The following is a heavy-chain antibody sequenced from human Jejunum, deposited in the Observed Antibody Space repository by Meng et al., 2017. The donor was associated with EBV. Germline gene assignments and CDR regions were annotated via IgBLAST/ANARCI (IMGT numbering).Heavy chain of an antibody. CDR1: GHTLTEIS. Sequence: QVQLVQSGAEVKKPGASVKVSGKVSGHTLTEISMHWVRQAPGKGLEWMGGFDFEDGETIYAKKFQGRVTMTEDTSTDTAYMELSSLRSEDTAVYYCARYFDGWNGDRFDPWGQGTLVTVSS. CDR3: ARYFDGWNGDRFDP. D-gene: IGHD3-9*01. CDR2: FDFEDGET. J-gene: IGHJ5*02. V-gene: IGHV1-24*01.